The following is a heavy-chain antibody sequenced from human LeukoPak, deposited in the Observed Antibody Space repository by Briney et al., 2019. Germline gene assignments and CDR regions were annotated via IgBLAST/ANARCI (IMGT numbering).Heavy chain of an antibody. CDR3: ASTLGTYYDFWSGYYTSDAFDI. D-gene: IGHD3-3*01. Sequence: PGGSLRLSCAASGFTFSDYYMSWIRQAPGKGLEWVSYISSSGSTIYYADSVKGRFTISRDNAKNSLYLQMNSLRAEDTAVYYCASTLGTYYDFWSGYYTSDAFDIWGQGTMVTVSS. J-gene: IGHJ3*02. V-gene: IGHV3-11*04. CDR2: ISSSGSTI. CDR1: GFTFSDYY.